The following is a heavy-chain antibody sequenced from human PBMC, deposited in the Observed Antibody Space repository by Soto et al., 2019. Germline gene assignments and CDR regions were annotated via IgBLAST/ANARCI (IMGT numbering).Heavy chain of an antibody. Sequence: HPGGSLRLSCAASGFTFSSYGMHWVRQAPGKGLEWVAVISYDGSNKYYADSVKGRFTISRDNSKNTLYLQMNSLRAEDTAVYYCAKDPYGDSTPGYYYYGMDVWGQGTTVTVSS. V-gene: IGHV3-30*18. CDR2: ISYDGSNK. D-gene: IGHD4-17*01. J-gene: IGHJ6*02. CDR1: GFTFSSYG. CDR3: AKDPYGDSTPGYYYYGMDV.